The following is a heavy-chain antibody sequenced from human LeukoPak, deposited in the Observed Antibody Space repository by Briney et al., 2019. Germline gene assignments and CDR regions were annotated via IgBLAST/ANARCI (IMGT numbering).Heavy chain of an antibody. D-gene: IGHD3-10*01. CDR1: GGSISAYS. CDR2: ISNSGNT. J-gene: IGHJ5*02. V-gene: IGHV4-59*08. Sequence: SETLSLTCTVSGGSISAYSWSWIRQPPGKGLQWIGYISNSGNTNYNPSLTSRVTISVDTSKNQFSLNLNSVTAADTAMYYCARHLRGSGRFSHWGQGTLVTVSS. CDR3: ARHLRGSGRFSH.